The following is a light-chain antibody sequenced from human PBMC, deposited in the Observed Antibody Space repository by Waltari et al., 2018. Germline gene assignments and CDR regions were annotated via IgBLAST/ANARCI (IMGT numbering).Light chain of an antibody. V-gene: IGKV4-1*01. CDR3: QQYYSTHA. Sequence: EIVMTQSPDFLVVSLGEKATINRKSNQSVLNSSNNKNHLDWYQQKPGQPPNLLIYWASTRDAGVPDRCSGSGSGTDFTLTISSLQAEDVAVYYCQQYYSTHAFGGGTKVEIK. CDR2: WAS. CDR1: QSVLNSSNNKNH. J-gene: IGKJ4*01.